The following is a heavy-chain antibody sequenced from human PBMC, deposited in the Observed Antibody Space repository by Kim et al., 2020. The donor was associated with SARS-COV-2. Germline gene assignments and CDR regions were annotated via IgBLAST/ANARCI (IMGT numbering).Heavy chain of an antibody. CDR3: ARGILGFCSSSSCPEGAF. V-gene: IGHV4-59*01. J-gene: IGHJ3*01. CDR2: IYYSGST. CDR1: GGSFSNYY. Sequence: SETLSLTCTVSGGSFSNYYWSWIRQPPGKGLEWIGYIYYSGSTNYNPSLQSRVTMSVNTSKIQFSLKLSSVTAADTAVYYCARGILGFCSSSSCPEGAF. D-gene: IGHD2-2*01.